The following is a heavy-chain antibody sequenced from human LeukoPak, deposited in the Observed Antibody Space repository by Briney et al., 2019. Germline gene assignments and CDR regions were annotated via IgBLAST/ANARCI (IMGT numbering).Heavy chain of an antibody. CDR2: IYYSGST. CDR1: GGSISSSSYY. CDR3: ARPGGEITLFGVAPGWFDP. V-gene: IGHV4-39*01. J-gene: IGHJ5*02. Sequence: SETLSLTCTVSGGSISSSSYYWGWIRQPPGKGLEWIGSIYYSGSTYYNPSLKSRVTISVDTSKNQFSLKLSSVTAADTAVYYCARPGGEITLFGVAPGWFDPWGQGTLVTVSS. D-gene: IGHD3-3*01.